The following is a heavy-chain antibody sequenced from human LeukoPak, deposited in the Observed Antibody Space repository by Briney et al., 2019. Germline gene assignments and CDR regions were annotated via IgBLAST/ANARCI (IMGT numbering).Heavy chain of an antibody. V-gene: IGHV3-48*04. CDR3: ARGSSYPVVPALGSFDY. D-gene: IGHD2-2*01. Sequence: QTGGSLRLSCAASGFTFSSYSMNWVRQAPGKGLEWVSYISSSSSTIYYADSVKGRFTISRDNAKNSLYLQMNSLRAEDTAVYYCARGSSYPVVPALGSFDYWGQGTLVTVSS. CDR1: GFTFSSYS. J-gene: IGHJ4*02. CDR2: ISSSSSTI.